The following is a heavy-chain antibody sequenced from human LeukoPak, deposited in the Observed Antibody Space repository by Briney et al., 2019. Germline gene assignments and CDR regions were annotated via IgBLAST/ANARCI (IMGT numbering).Heavy chain of an antibody. CDR1: GFTFSNDS. D-gene: IGHD3-10*01. CDR2: VSSRSSSI. V-gene: IGHV3-48*02. Sequence: TGGSLRLAWVVSGFTFSNDSMNGGRQAPGEGGEWVSYVSSRSSSIYTLDSATGSLPITSDNAKPSLHLQMNSLRDEAPAVSYCARVIRRFGEFSSDYWGQGTLVTVSS. CDR3: ARVIRRFGEFSSDY. J-gene: IGHJ4*02.